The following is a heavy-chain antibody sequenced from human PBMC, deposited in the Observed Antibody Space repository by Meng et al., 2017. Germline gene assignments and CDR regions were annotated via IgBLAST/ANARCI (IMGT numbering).Heavy chain of an antibody. V-gene: IGHV4-59*01. CDR3: ARAVVRDYYGSGSYYPDAFDI. D-gene: IGHD3-10*01. J-gene: IGHJ3*02. Sequence: SETLSLTCTVSGGSISSYYWSWIRQPPGKGLEWIGYIYYSGSTNYNPSLKSRVTISVDTSKNQFSLKLSSVTDADTAVYYCARAVVRDYYGSGSYYPDAFDIWGQGTMVTVSS. CDR2: IYYSGST. CDR1: GGSISSYY.